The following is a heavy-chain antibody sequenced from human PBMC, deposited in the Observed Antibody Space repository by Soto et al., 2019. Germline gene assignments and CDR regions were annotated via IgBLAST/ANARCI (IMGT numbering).Heavy chain of an antibody. Sequence: SETLSLTCAVYGGSFSGYSWSWIRQPPGKGLEWIGGINHSGSTNYNPSLKSRGTISVDTSKNQFSLKLSSVTAADTAVYYCARGTEYYYYYGMDVWGHGTTGTVSS. CDR1: GGSFSGYS. J-gene: IGHJ6*02. V-gene: IGHV4-34*01. CDR2: INHSGST. CDR3: ARGTEYYYYYGMDV.